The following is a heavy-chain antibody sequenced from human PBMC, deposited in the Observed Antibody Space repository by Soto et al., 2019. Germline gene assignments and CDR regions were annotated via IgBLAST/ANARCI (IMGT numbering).Heavy chain of an antibody. Sequence: QITLKESGPTLVKPTQTLTLTCTFSGFSLSTSGVGVGWIRQPPGKALEWLALIYWDDDKRYSPSLKSRLTITKDTSKNQVVLTMTNMDPVDTATYYCAHRRRVRGNGDLYFDYWGQGTLVTVSS. V-gene: IGHV2-5*02. J-gene: IGHJ4*02. CDR1: GFSLSTSGVG. CDR2: IYWDDDK. CDR3: AHRRRVRGNGDLYFDY. D-gene: IGHD4-17*01.